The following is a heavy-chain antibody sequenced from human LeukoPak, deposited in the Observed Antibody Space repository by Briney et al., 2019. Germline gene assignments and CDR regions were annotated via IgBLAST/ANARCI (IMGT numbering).Heavy chain of an antibody. V-gene: IGHV3-20*04. J-gene: IGHJ4*02. Sequence: GGSLRLSCAASGFTFDDYGMSWVRQAPGKGLEWVSGINWNGGSTGYADSVKGRFTISRDNSKNTLYLQMNSLRAEDTAVYYCAKDPRGGYYDSSGYYYFDYWGQGTLVTVSS. CDR3: AKDPRGGYYDSSGYYYFDY. D-gene: IGHD3-22*01. CDR1: GFTFDDYG. CDR2: INWNGGST.